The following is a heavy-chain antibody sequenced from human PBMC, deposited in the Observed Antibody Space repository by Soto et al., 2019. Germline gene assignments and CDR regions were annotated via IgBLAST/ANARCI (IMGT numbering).Heavy chain of an antibody. V-gene: IGHV1-69*06. CDR2: LIPIFSTA. CDR3: AGGYGYSGALDY. CDR1: GGTFGSYS. Sequence: QVQLVQSGAEVKRPASSVKVACKASGGTFGSYSIAWVRQAPGQGLEWMGYLIPIFSTANYAQKLQGRVTISANRSTRTTYMELISLTSEDTAVYYCAGGYGYSGALDYWGKGTQVTVSS. J-gene: IGHJ4*02. D-gene: IGHD5-12*01.